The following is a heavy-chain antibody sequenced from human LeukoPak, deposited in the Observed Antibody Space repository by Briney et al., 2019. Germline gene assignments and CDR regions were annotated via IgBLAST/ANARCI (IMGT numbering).Heavy chain of an antibody. V-gene: IGHV3-20*04. CDR3: AELGITMIGGV. CDR1: GFTFDDFA. D-gene: IGHD3-10*02. CDR2: INWNGATT. Sequence: PGGSLRLSCAASGFTFDDFAISWVRQAPGKGLEWVSGINWNGATTGYADSVKGRFTISRDNAKNSLYLQMNSLRAEDTAVYYCAELGITMIGGVWGKGTTVTISS. J-gene: IGHJ6*04.